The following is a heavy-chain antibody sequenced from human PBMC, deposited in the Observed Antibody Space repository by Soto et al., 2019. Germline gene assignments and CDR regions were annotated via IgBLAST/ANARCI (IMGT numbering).Heavy chain of an antibody. D-gene: IGHD1-1*01. Sequence: ASVKVSCKASGYTFTSYYMHWVRQAPGQGLEWMGRINPSGGSTNYAQKFQGRVTMTRDTSTSTAYMELSSLSSEDTALYYCGRVFAGNWNDDPSGGAFDIWGQGTXVTVSS. CDR3: GRVFAGNWNDDPSGGAFDI. J-gene: IGHJ3*02. CDR2: INPSGGST. V-gene: IGHV1-46*03. CDR1: GYTFTSYY.